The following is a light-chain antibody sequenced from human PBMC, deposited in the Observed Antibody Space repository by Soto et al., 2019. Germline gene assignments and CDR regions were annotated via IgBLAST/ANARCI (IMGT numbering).Light chain of an antibody. CDR3: QQSDSTPYT. V-gene: IGKV1-39*01. J-gene: IGKJ2*01. CDR2: YAY. Sequence: DIQMTQSPSSLSASVGDRVTITSRASQTISTYLNWYQQKPGKAPRLLIYYAYSLLSGVPSRFSGSGSGTDFTLTSARLQPEDFSNYYCQQSDSTPYTFGQGTKVKI. CDR1: QTISTY.